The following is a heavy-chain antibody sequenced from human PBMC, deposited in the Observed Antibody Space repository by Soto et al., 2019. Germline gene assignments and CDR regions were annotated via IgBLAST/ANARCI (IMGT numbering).Heavy chain of an antibody. CDR2: INPILSMS. J-gene: IGHJ4*02. CDR1: GDTFAFYS. V-gene: IGHV1-69*02. CDR3: ATSYGSGYRAFDY. D-gene: IGHD3-10*01. Sequence: QVQLVQSGAEVKRPGSSVKVSCKASGDTFAFYSINWVRQAPGLGLEWMGRINPILSMSNYAQRFPGRVTMTADKSTSTAYMLLNSLRSEDTAMYYCATSYGSGYRAFDYWGQGALVTVSS.